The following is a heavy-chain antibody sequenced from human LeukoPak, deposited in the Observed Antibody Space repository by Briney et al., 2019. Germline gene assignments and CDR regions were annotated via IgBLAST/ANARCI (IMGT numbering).Heavy chain of an antibody. D-gene: IGHD6-19*01. V-gene: IGHV4-34*01. CDR1: GGSFGGYY. J-gene: IGHJ5*02. Sequence: SETLSLTCAVYGGSFGGYYWSWIRQPPGKGLEWIGEINHSGSTNYNPSLKSRVTISVDTSKNQFSLKLSSVTAADTAVYYCAKLGVIAVAGSNWFDPWGQGTLVTVSS. CDR2: INHSGST. CDR3: AKLGVIAVAGSNWFDP.